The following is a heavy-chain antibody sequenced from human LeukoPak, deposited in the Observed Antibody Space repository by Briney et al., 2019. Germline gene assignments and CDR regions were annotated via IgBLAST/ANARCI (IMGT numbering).Heavy chain of an antibody. D-gene: IGHD6-13*01. Sequence: GGSLRLSCTVSGFTFGDYAMSWVRQAPGKGLEWVGFIRSKAYGGTTEYAASVKGRFTISRDDSKSIAYLQMNSLKTEDTAVYYCTRPDYSSKGPVDYWGQGTLVTVSS. CDR3: TRPDYSSKGPVDY. CDR1: GFTFGDYA. V-gene: IGHV3-49*04. CDR2: IRSKAYGGTT. J-gene: IGHJ4*02.